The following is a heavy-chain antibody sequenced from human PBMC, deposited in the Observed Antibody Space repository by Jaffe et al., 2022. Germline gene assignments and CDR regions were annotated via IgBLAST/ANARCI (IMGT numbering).Heavy chain of an antibody. CDR1: GGSISSGSYY. CDR2: IYTSGST. V-gene: IGHV4-61*02. J-gene: IGHJ4*02. Sequence: QVQLQESGPGLVKPSQTLSLTCTVSGGSISSGSYYWSWIRQPAGKGLEWIGRIYTSGSTNYNPSLKSRVTISVDTSKNQFSLKLSSVTAADTAVYYCARDRGTYYYDSSGYYLEASSYFDYWGQGTLVTVSS. D-gene: IGHD3-22*01. CDR3: ARDRGTYYYDSSGYYLEASSYFDY.